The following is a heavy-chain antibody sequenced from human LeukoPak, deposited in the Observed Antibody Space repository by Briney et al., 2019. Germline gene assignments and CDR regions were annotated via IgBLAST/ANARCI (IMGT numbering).Heavy chain of an antibody. CDR2: INPNSGGT. J-gene: IGHJ4*02. D-gene: IGHD3-22*01. CDR1: GYTFTGYY. V-gene: IGHV1-2*06. Sequence: GASVKVSCKASGYTFTGYYMHWVRQAPGQGLEWMGRINPNSGGTNYAQKFQGRVTMTRDTSISTAYMELSRLRSDDTAVYYCARWNRDYYDSSGYYDLNDYWGQGTLVTVSP. CDR3: ARWNRDYYDSSGYYDLNDY.